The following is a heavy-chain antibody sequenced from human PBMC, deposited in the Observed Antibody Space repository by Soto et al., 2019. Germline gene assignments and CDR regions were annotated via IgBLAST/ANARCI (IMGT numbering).Heavy chain of an antibody. CDR3: AKDTLLWFGELLVNYGMDV. V-gene: IGHV3-30*18. CDR1: GFTFSSYG. J-gene: IGHJ6*02. Sequence: QVQLVESGGGVVQPGRSLRLSCAASGFTFSSYGMHWVRQAPGKGLESVAVISYDGSNKYYADSVKGRFTISRDNSKNTLHLQMNSLRAEDTAVYYCAKDTLLWFGELLVNYGMDVWGQGTTVTVSS. CDR2: ISYDGSNK. D-gene: IGHD3-10*01.